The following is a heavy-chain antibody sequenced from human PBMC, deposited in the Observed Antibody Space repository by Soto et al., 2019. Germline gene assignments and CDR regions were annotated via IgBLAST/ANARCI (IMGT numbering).Heavy chain of an antibody. D-gene: IGHD3-3*01. CDR2: IYYSGST. Sequence: QVQLQESGPGLVKPSQTLSLTCTVSGGSISSGDYYWSWIRQPPGKGLEWIGYIYYSGSTYYNPSLKSRVTISVDTSKNQFSLKLSSVTAADTAVYYCARYRPAIRFLEKPNYYYYGMDVWGQGTTVTVSS. CDR3: ARYRPAIRFLEKPNYYYYGMDV. J-gene: IGHJ6*02. V-gene: IGHV4-30-4*01. CDR1: GGSISSGDYY.